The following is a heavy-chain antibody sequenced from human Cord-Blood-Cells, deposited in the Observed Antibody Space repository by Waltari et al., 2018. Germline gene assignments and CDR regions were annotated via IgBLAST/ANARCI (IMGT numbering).Heavy chain of an antibody. CDR2: IYYSGST. CDR1: GGSISSSSYY. J-gene: IGHJ3*02. Sequence: QLQLQESGPGLVKPSETLSPTCTVSGGSISSSSYYWGWIRQPPGKGLEWIGSIYYSGSTYYNPSLKSRVTISVDTSKNQFSLKLSSVTAADTAVYYCARLRAAVAGDAFDIWGQGTMVTVSS. D-gene: IGHD6-19*01. V-gene: IGHV4-39*07. CDR3: ARLRAAVAGDAFDI.